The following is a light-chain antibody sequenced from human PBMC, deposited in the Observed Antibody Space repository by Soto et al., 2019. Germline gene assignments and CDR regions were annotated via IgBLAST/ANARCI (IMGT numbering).Light chain of an antibody. CDR1: QGISSY. V-gene: IGKV1-8*01. Sequence: AIRMTQFPSSLSASTGDRVTITCRASQGISSYLAWYQQKPGKAPKFLIYAASTLQSGVPSRFSGSGSGTDFTLTISCLQSEDFATYYCQQYYSYPFTFGGGTKVDIK. J-gene: IGKJ4*01. CDR2: AAS. CDR3: QQYYSYPFT.